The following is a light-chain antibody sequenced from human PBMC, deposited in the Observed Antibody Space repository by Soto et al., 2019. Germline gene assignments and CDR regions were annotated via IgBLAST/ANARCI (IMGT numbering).Light chain of an antibody. CDR2: DVS. CDR1: SSDVGGYNY. CDR3: CSYTSSSTLTYV. V-gene: IGLV2-14*01. J-gene: IGLJ1*01. Sequence: QSALTQPASVSGSPGQSITISCTGTSSDVGGYNYVSWYQQHPGKAPKLMIYDVSNRPSGVSNRFSCSKSGNTASLTISGLQAEDEADYYCCSYTSSSTLTYVFGTGTKVTVL.